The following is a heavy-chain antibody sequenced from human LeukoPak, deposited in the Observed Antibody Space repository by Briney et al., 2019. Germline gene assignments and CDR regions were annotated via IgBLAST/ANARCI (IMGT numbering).Heavy chain of an antibody. CDR1: GFTFSSYW. CDR3: ARQTGIAAAGTWGCYMDV. J-gene: IGHJ6*03. Sequence: GGSLRLSCAASGFTFSSYWMSWVRRAPGKGLEWVANIKQDGSEKYYVDSVKGRFTISRDNAKNSLYLQMNSLRAEDTAVYYCARQTGIAAAGTWGCYMDVWGKGTTVTVSS. CDR2: IKQDGSEK. V-gene: IGHV3-7*01. D-gene: IGHD6-13*01.